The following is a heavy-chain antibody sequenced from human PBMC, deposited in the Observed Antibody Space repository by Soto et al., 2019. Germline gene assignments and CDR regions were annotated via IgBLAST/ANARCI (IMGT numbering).Heavy chain of an antibody. D-gene: IGHD2-15*01. V-gene: IGHV3-7*01. J-gene: IGHJ6*02. CDR2: IKQDGSEK. CDR3: ARDVXXVXXYYYGMDV. CDR1: GFTFSSYW. Sequence: EVQLVESGGGLVQPGGXLRLSXAASGFTFSSYWMSWVRXAPGXXXEXVANIKQDGSEKYYVDSVKGRFTISRDNAKNSLYLQMNSLRAEDTAVYYCARDVXXVXXYYYGMDVWGQGTTVTVSS.